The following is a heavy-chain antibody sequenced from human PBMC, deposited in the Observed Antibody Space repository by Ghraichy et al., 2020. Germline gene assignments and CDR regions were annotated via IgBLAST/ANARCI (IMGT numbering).Heavy chain of an antibody. CDR3: ARGKGYSYARFTRGTFDY. Sequence: SETLSLTCAVYGGSFSGYYWSWIRQPPGKGLEWIGEINHSGSTNYNPSLKSRVTISVDTSKNQFSLKLSSVTAADTAVYYCARGKGYSYARFTRGTFDYWGQGTLVTVSS. V-gene: IGHV4-34*01. J-gene: IGHJ4*02. CDR1: GGSFSGYY. CDR2: INHSGST. D-gene: IGHD5-18*01.